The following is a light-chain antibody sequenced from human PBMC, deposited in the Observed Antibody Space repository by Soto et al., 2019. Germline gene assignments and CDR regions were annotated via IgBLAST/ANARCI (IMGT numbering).Light chain of an antibody. CDR3: SSYTSSSTLGV. CDR2: EVS. J-gene: IGLJ2*01. Sequence: QYALTQPPSVSGSPGQSVTISCTGTSSDVGHYNLVSWYQQSPGTAPKLMIYEVSNRPSGFPARFSGSKSGNTASLTISGLQAEDEADYSCSSYTSSSTLGVFGGGTKLTVL. CDR1: SSDVGHYNL. V-gene: IGLV2-18*02.